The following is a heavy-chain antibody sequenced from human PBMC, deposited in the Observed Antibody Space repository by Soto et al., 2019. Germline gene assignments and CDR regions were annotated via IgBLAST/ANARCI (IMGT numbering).Heavy chain of an antibody. CDR1: GFMFSAYT. J-gene: IGHJ1*01. CDR2: ISDDSSYI. Sequence: GGSLSVSSAASGFMFSAYTMNWVRQAPGKGLEWLSSISDDSSYIDYADSLRGRFTVSRDNARNSLYLQIDSLGVEDTAVYYCATPYYFNHWGPGTLVTVSS. CDR3: ATPYYFNH. D-gene: IGHD3-16*01. V-gene: IGHV3-21*06.